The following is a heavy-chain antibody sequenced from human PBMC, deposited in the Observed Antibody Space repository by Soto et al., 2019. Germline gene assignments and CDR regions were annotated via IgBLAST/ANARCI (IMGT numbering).Heavy chain of an antibody. CDR1: GFTFRSYW. CDR2: MNQEGSEK. J-gene: IGHJ4*02. V-gene: IGHV3-7*03. CDR3: ARDPDRRFDY. Sequence: GGSLRLSCAVSGFTFRSYWMTWLRQAPGKGLEWVANMNQEGSEKYYADSVKGRFTISRDNTKNSLYLQMNSLRAEDTAVYYCARDPDRRFDYWDQGTLVTVSS.